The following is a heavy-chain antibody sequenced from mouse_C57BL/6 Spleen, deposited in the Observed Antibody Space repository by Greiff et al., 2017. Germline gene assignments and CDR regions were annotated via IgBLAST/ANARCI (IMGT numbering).Heavy chain of an antibody. CDR1: GYTFTTYP. CDR2: FHPYNDDT. J-gene: IGHJ4*01. D-gene: IGHD1-1*01. CDR3: ARGAPYYGSSYDDAMDY. V-gene: IGHV1-47*01. Sequence: VQLQQSGAELVKPGASVKMSCKASGYTFTTYPIEWMKQNHGKSLEWIGNFHPYNDDTKYNEKFKGKATLTVEKSSSTVYLELSRLTSDDSAVYYCARGAPYYGSSYDDAMDYWGQGTSVTVSS.